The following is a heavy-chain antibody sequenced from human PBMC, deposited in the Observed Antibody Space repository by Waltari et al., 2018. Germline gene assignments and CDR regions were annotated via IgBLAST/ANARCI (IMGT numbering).Heavy chain of an antibody. J-gene: IGHJ4*02. CDR2: IKQDGSEK. D-gene: IGHD2-2*01. Sequence: EVQLVESGGGLVQPGGSLRLSFAASGFTFSSYWRSWVRQAPGKGLEWVANIKQDGSEKYYVDSVKGRFTISRDNAKNSLYLQMNSLRAEDTAVYYCARGEYQLLSSYFDYWGQGTLVTVSS. V-gene: IGHV3-7*01. CDR3: ARGEYQLLSSYFDY. CDR1: GFTFSSYW.